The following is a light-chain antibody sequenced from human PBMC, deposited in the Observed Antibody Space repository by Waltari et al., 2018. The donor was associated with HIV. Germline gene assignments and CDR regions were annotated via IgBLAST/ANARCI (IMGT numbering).Light chain of an antibody. J-gene: IGLJ3*02. Sequence: QSVLTQPPSASGTPGQRVTISCSGSISNIGSNTVNWYQQLPGTAPKLLIYTTNQQPSGVPDRFSGSKSGASASLAISGLQSDDEADYYCATWDDSLNGPVFGGGTKLTVL. CDR2: TTN. CDR3: ATWDDSLNGPV. CDR1: ISNIGSNT. V-gene: IGLV1-44*01.